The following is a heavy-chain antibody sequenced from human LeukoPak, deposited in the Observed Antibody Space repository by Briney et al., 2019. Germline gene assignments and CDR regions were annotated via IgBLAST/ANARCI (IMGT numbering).Heavy chain of an antibody. J-gene: IGHJ4*02. Sequence: ASVKVSCKASGYTFTAYYMHWVRQAPGQGLEWMGWINPNSGGTNYAQNFQGRFTMTRDTSISTAYMELSSLTSDDTAVYYCARDRYGDGFAHLDYWGQGALVTVSS. CDR3: ARDRYGDGFAHLDY. V-gene: IGHV1-2*02. CDR1: GYTFTAYY. D-gene: IGHD5-24*01. CDR2: INPNSGGT.